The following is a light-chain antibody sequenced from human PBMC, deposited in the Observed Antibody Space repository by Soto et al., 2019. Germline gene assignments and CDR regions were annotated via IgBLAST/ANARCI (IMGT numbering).Light chain of an antibody. J-gene: IGKJ2*01. CDR3: QQSYSTPPT. CDR2: AAS. CDR1: QSISSY. V-gene: IGKV1-39*01. Sequence: DIHMTQSPFSLSASVGDRVTITCRASQSISSYVNWYQQKSGQAPKLLIYAASSLRSGVPSRFSGTGSGTDFTLTITSLQPEDFASYHCQQSYSTPPTFGQGTKLEIK.